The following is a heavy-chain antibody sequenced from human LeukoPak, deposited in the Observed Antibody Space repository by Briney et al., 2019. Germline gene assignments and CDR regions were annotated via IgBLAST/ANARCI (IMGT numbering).Heavy chain of an antibody. Sequence: SETLSLTCSVSGGSISSYYWSWIRQPPGKGLEWIGYIYYSGSTNYNPSLKSRVTISVDTSKNQFSLKLSSVTAADTAVYYCARVFSSSSPYYYYYDGMDVWGQGTTVTVSS. V-gene: IGHV4-59*01. D-gene: IGHD6-13*01. CDR1: GGSISSYY. J-gene: IGHJ6*02. CDR2: IYYSGST. CDR3: ARVFSSSSPYYYYYDGMDV.